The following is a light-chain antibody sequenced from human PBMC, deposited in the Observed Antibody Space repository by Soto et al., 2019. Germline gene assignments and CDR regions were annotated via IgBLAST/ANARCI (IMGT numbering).Light chain of an antibody. V-gene: IGKV3-15*01. CDR3: QQYNNWPPWT. Sequence: EIVMTQFPATLSVSPGERATLSCRASQSVSSNLAWYQQRPGQAPRLLIYGASTRATGIPARFSGSGSGTVFTLTISSLQSEDFAVYYCQQYNNWPPWTFGQGTKVEIK. J-gene: IGKJ1*01. CDR1: QSVSSN. CDR2: GAS.